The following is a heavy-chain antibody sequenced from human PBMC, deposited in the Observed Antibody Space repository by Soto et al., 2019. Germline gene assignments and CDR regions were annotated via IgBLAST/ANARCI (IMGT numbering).Heavy chain of an antibody. CDR2: INAGNGNT. D-gene: IGHD3-22*01. CDR3: ARDRLLDYDSSGYQFDY. J-gene: IGHJ4*02. Sequence: GASVKVSCKASGYTFTSYAMHWVRQAPGQRLEWMGWINAGNGNTKYSQKFQGRVTITRHTSASTAYMELSSLRSEDTAVYYCARDRLLDYDSSGYQFDYWGQGTLVTVSS. CDR1: GYTFTSYA. V-gene: IGHV1-3*01.